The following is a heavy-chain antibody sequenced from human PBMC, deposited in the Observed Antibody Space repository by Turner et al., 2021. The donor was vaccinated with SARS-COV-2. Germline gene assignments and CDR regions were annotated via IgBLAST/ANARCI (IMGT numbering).Heavy chain of an antibody. CDR3: ARGGYCGSTSCAPYWYFDL. J-gene: IGHJ2*01. CDR1: GSTFSSYD. Sequence: QVQLVQSGAEVTKPGASVAVSCKASGSTFSSYDSNFVRQATGQGLEWIGWMIPYSGNTAYAQKFQGRVTITRNTTICTAYMELSILRSEDTAVYDYARGGYCGSTSCAPYWYFDLWGRGTLVTVSS. CDR2: MIPYSGNT. V-gene: IGHV1-8*03. D-gene: IGHD2-2*01.